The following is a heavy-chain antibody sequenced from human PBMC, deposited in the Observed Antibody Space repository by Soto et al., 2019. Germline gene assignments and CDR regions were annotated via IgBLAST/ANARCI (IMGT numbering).Heavy chain of an antibody. D-gene: IGHD3-16*02. CDR1: GFTIENSV. J-gene: IGHJ3*01. CDR3: ARAQKLTQLSLNVFDL. Sequence: EVQLVESGGGLVQPGGSLRLSCVASGFTIENSVMHWVRQTPGKGLMWVSRITGAGDGTLYADTVQGRFTISRDNAKNTVSLHQHGLRVEETAVYYWARAQKLTQLSLNVFDLWGQGTTVTVSS. V-gene: IGHV3-74*01. CDR2: ITGAGDGT.